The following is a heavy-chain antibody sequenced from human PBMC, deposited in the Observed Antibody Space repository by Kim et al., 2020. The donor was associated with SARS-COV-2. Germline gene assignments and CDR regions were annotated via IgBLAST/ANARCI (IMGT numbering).Heavy chain of an antibody. Sequence: GGSLRLSCAASGFTFSSYSMNWVRQAPGKGLEWVSSISSSSSYIYYADSVKGRFTISRDNAKNSLYLQMNSLRAEDTAVYYCARDSEQLLSGVVVVTAYDYWGQGTLVTVSS. CDR1: GFTFSSYS. D-gene: IGHD2-21*02. J-gene: IGHJ4*02. V-gene: IGHV3-21*01. CDR3: ARDSEQLLSGVVVVTAYDY. CDR2: ISSSSSYI.